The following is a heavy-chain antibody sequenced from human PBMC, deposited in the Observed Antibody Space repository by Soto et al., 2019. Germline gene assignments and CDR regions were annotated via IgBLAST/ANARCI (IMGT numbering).Heavy chain of an antibody. CDR3: ARGLFWLVFRRSGNCFDP. CDR2: VNPRGST. D-gene: IGHD6-19*01. J-gene: IGHJ5*02. Sequence: SETLSLTCAVYGGSFSGYCWSWIRQPPGKGLEWNGEVNPRGSTDYNPSLKRRVTVSVDTSKNQFSLKLSSVTAADTAVYYCARGLFWLVFRRSGNCFDPCDMGTLVTASA. CDR1: GGSFSGYC. V-gene: IGHV4-34*01.